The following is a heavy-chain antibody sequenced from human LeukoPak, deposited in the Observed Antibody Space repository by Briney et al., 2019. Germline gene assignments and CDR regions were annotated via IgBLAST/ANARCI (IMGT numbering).Heavy chain of an antibody. CDR3: AKVGNYYDSSARPGEYYFDY. Sequence: PGGSLRLSCAASGFTFSDYWMTWVRQAPGKGLEWVANIKQDGSEGYYVDSVKGRFTVSRDNAKSSLYLQLNSLRAEDTAVYYCAKVGNYYDSSARPGEYYFDYWGQGTLVTVSS. CDR1: GFTFSDYW. CDR2: IKQDGSEG. D-gene: IGHD3-22*01. J-gene: IGHJ4*02. V-gene: IGHV3-7*03.